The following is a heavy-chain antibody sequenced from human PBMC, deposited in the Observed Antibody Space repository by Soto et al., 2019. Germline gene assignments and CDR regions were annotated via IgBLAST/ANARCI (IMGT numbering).Heavy chain of an antibody. J-gene: IGHJ3*02. CDR1: GFIFSDHY. D-gene: IGHD4-4*01. CDR3: ARGDDYNDGVYASDI. Sequence: DVQMVESGGGLVQPGRSLRLSCAASGFIFSDHYMDWVRQAPGKGLEWVGRIRDKANSYTTEYAASVKGRFTISRDDSKTSLYLQMSSLKIEDTAVYYCARGDDYNDGVYASDIWGQGTMVTVSS. V-gene: IGHV3-72*01. CDR2: IRDKANSYTT.